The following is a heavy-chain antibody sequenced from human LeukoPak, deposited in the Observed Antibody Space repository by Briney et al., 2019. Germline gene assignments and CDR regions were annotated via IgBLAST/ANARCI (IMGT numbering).Heavy chain of an antibody. CDR3: ARTPRRSSGYPPLIDY. J-gene: IGHJ4*02. CDR1: GFTFSSYA. CDR2: ISYDGSNK. V-gene: IGHV3-30-3*01. Sequence: GGSLRLSYAASGFTFSSYAMHWVRQAPGKGLEWVAVISYDGSNKYYADSVKGRFTISRDNSKNTLYLQMNSLRAEDTAVYYCARTPRRSSGYPPLIDYWGQGTLVTVSS. D-gene: IGHD3-22*01.